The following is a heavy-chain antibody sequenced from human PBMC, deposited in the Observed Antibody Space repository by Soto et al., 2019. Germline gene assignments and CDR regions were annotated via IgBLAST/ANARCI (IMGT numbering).Heavy chain of an antibody. Sequence: SETLSLTCTVCGGSISSYYWSWIRQPAGKGLEWIGRIYTSGSTNYNPSLKSRVTMSVDTSKNQFSLKLSSVTAADTAVYYCARHSGWPPRYWFDPWGQGTLVTVSS. J-gene: IGHJ5*02. D-gene: IGHD6-19*01. CDR3: ARHSGWPPRYWFDP. CDR1: GGSISSYY. V-gene: IGHV4-4*07. CDR2: IYTSGST.